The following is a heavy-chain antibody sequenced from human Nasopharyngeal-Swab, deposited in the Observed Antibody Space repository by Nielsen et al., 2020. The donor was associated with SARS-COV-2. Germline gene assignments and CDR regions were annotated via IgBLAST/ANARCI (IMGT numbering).Heavy chain of an antibody. D-gene: IGHD3-3*01. CDR2: IISIFGTA. Sequence: SVKVSCKASGVTFSSYAISWVRQAPGHGLEWMGVIISIFGTANYAQKFQGRVTITADKSTSTAYMELSSLRSEDTAVYYCAIKSSGTDYDFWSSWEKSYYYYYGMDVWGQGTTVTVSS. CDR1: GVTFSSYA. CDR3: AIKSSGTDYDFWSSWEKSYYYYYGMDV. V-gene: IGHV1-69*06. J-gene: IGHJ6*02.